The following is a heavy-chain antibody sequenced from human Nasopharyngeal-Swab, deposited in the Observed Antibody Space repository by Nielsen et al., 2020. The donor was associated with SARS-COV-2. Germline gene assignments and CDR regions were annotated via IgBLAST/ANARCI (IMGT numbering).Heavy chain of an antibody. CDR2: ISSSSSYI. J-gene: IGHJ6*02. V-gene: IGHV3-21*01. CDR3: ARRLRVAGGWYPVDYYYYGMDF. Sequence: GESLKISCAASGFTFRLSSLNFFLPSPFFFLSLVSSISSSSSYIYYADSVKGRFTISRDNAKNSLYLQMNSLRAEDTAVYYCARRLRVAGGWYPVDYYYYGMDFWGQGTTVTVSS. D-gene: IGHD6-19*01. CDR1: GFTFRLSS.